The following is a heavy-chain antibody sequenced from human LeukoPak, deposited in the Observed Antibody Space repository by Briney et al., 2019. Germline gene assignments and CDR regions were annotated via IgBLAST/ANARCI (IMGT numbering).Heavy chain of an antibody. CDR2: IIPILGIA. D-gene: IGHD4-11*01. CDR3: ARSPRLPYNWFDP. Sequence: SVKVSCKASGGTFSSYAISWVRQAPGQGLEWMGRIIPILGIANYAQKFQGRVTITADKSTSTAYMELSSLRSEDTAVYYCARSPRLPYNWFDPWGQGTLATVSS. J-gene: IGHJ5*02. CDR1: GGTFSSYA. V-gene: IGHV1-69*04.